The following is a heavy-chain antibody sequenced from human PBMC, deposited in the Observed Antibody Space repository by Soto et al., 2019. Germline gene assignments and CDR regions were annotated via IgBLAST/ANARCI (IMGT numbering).Heavy chain of an antibody. D-gene: IGHD6-6*01. Sequence: EVQLVESGGGLVQPGRSLRLSCAASGFTFDDYAMHWVRQAPGKGLEWVSGISWNSGSIGYADSVKGRFTISRDNAKNSLYLQMNSLRAEDTALYYCAKDYSSSPDYFDYWGQGTLVTVSS. CDR3: AKDYSSSPDYFDY. CDR2: ISWNSGSI. V-gene: IGHV3-9*01. CDR1: GFTFDDYA. J-gene: IGHJ4*02.